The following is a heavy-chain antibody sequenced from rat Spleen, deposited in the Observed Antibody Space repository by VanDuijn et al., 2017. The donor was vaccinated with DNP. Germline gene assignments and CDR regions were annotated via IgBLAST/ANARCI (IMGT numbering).Heavy chain of an antibody. Sequence: EVLLVESDGGLVQPGRSLKLSCTASGFTFSNYFMAWVRQVPKKGLEWVAAISTSGSRTFYPDSVKGRFTISRDNAKSGLYLQMNSLKSEDTATYYCARHGTDYWGQGVMVTVSS. CDR1: GFTFSNYF. D-gene: IGHD5-1*01. CDR3: ARHGTDY. J-gene: IGHJ2*01. V-gene: IGHV5-25*01. CDR2: ISTSGSRT.